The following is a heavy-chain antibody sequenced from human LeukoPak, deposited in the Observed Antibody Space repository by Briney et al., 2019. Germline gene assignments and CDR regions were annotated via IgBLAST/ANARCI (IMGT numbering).Heavy chain of an antibody. Sequence: GGSLRLSCAASGFTFSSYGMHWVRQAPGKGLEWVAFIRYDGSNKYYADSVKGRFTISRDNSKNTLYLQMNSLRAEDTAVYYCAKNRDVWGSYRYFGYWGQGTLVTVSS. CDR3: AKNRDVWGSYRYFGY. CDR2: IRYDGSNK. CDR1: GFTFSSYG. D-gene: IGHD3-16*02. J-gene: IGHJ4*02. V-gene: IGHV3-30*02.